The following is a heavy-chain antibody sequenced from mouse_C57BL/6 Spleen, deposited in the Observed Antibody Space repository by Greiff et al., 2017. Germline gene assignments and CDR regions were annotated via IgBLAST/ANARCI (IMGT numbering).Heavy chain of an antibody. CDR2: ISDGGSYT. J-gene: IGHJ4*01. CDR1: GFTFSSYA. V-gene: IGHV5-4*01. Sequence: EVHLVESGGGLVKPGGSLKLSCAASGFTFSSYAMSWVRQTPEKRLEWVATISDGGSYTYYPDNVKGRFTISRDNAKNNLYLQMSHLKSEDTAMYYCARDRLDYYAMDYWGQGTSVTVSS. D-gene: IGHD4-1*01. CDR3: ARDRLDYYAMDY.